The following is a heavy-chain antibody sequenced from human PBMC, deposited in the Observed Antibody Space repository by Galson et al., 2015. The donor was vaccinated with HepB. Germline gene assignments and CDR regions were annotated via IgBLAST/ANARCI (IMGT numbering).Heavy chain of an antibody. J-gene: IGHJ4*02. CDR3: AKEGGDSSGYYVDY. CDR1: GFTFSSYA. Sequence: SLRLSCAASGFTFSSYAMSRVRQAPGKGLEWVSAISGGGGNTYYAASVKGRFTISRDNSKNTLYLQMNSLRAEDTAVYYCAKEGGDSSGYYVDYWGQGTLVTVSS. CDR2: ISGGGGNT. D-gene: IGHD3-22*01. V-gene: IGHV3-23*01.